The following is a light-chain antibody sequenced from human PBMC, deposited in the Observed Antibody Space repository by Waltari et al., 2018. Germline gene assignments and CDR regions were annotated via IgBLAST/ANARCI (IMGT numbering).Light chain of an antibody. J-gene: IGKJ4*01. Sequence: DIVMTQTPLSLSVTPGEPASISCRSSQSLLHSNGYTYLFWYLQRPGQSPQLLIHLGSNRASGVPDRFSGSGSGTDFTLKISRVEAEDVGVYYCLQDMQLPLTFGGGTKVEIK. V-gene: IGKV2D-29*02. CDR3: LQDMQLPLT. CDR2: LGS. CDR1: QSLLHSNGYTY.